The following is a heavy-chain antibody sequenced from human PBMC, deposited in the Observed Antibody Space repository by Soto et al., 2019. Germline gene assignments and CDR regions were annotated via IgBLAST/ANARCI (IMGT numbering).Heavy chain of an antibody. J-gene: IGHJ4*02. CDR3: ARDKSIYDSSGYYLETGTPLYY. Sequence: ASVKVSCKASGYTFTNFGISWVRQAPGQGLEWMGWISAYNGNTNYAQNFQGRVTMTTDTSTSTAYMELRSLRAEDTAVYYCARDKSIYDSSGYYLETGTPLYYWGQGTLVTVSS. V-gene: IGHV1-18*01. CDR2: ISAYNGNT. CDR1: GYTFTNFG. D-gene: IGHD3-22*01.